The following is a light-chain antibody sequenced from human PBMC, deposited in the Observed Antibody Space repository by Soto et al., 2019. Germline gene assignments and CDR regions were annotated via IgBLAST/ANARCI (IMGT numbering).Light chain of an antibody. CDR2: DAS. Sequence: EIVLTQSPATLSLSPGEGATLSCRASQSVSNYLAWYQQKPGQAPRLLIYDASKRATGIPARFSGSGSGTDFTLTTSSLDPEAFAVHYCQQRSNWPLTFGGGTKVEIK. J-gene: IGKJ4*01. CDR1: QSVSNY. V-gene: IGKV3-11*01. CDR3: QQRSNWPLT.